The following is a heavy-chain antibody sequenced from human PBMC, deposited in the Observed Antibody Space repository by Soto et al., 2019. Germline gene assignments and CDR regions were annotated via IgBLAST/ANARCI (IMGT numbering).Heavy chain of an antibody. V-gene: IGHV4-34*01. D-gene: IGHD4-17*01. CDR3: ARARDYTFDY. J-gene: IGHJ4*02. Sequence: SETLSLTCAVYGGSFSGYYWSWIRQPPGKGLEWIGEINHSGSTNYNPSLKSRVTISVDTSKNQFSLKLSSVTAADTAVYYCARARDYTFDYWGQGTLVTSPQ. CDR1: GGSFSGYY. CDR2: INHSGST.